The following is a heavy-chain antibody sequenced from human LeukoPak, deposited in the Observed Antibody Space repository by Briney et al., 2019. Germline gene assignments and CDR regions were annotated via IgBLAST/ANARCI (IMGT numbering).Heavy chain of an antibody. J-gene: IGHJ4*02. V-gene: IGHV4-38-2*02. Sequence: PSETLSLTCAVSGYSISSGSYWGWIRQPPGKGLEWIGSIFHSGTTYHNPSLKSRVTISVGTSKNQVSLKLSSVTAADTAVYYCARDLSVTAKFDYWGQGTLVTVSS. D-gene: IGHD5-18*01. CDR2: IFHSGTT. CDR3: ARDLSVTAKFDY. CDR1: GYSISSGSY.